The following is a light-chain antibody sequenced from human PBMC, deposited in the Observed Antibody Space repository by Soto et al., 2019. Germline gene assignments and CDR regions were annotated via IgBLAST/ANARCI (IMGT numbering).Light chain of an antibody. CDR2: GPS. CDR3: QHYNDWPPDT. CDR1: RSVSSN. V-gene: IGKV3-15*01. J-gene: IGKJ2*01. Sequence: EIVMTQSPATMSVSPGERATLSCRASRSVSSNLAWYQQKPGQAPRLLIYGPSTRATGIPPRIRGSGSGTEFTLTSSGLESEDFAVYYCQHYNDWPPDTGGQETMVDIK.